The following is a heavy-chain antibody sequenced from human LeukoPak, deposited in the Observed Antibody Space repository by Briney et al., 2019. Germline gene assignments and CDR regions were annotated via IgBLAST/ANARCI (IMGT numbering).Heavy chain of an antibody. CDR3: ARRRSSYRDSGGYYRLDP. CDR2: KNHSGST. J-gene: IGHJ5*02. CDR1: GGSFSGYY. Sequence: SETLSLTCAVYGGSFSGYYWSWIRQPPGKGLEWIGEKNHSGSTNYNPSPKSRVTISVDITKNQFSLRLSSVTAADTAIYYCARRRSSYRDSGGYYRLDPWGQGTLVTVSS. V-gene: IGHV4-34*01. D-gene: IGHD3-22*01.